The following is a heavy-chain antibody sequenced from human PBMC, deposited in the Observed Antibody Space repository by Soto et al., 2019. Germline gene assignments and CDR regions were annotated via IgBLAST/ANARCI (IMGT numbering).Heavy chain of an antibody. J-gene: IGHJ5*02. CDR2: INPSNGNT. CDR3: ARDTSLLRYFDWPGGPIDP. Sequence: ASVKVSCKASGYTFTSYYMHWVRQAPGQGLEWMGRINPSNGNTSSAQTLQGRVTMTTDTSTSTAYMELRSLRSDDTAVYYCARDTSLLRYFDWPGGPIDPWGQGTLVTVSS. CDR1: GYTFTSYY. D-gene: IGHD3-9*01. V-gene: IGHV1-46*01.